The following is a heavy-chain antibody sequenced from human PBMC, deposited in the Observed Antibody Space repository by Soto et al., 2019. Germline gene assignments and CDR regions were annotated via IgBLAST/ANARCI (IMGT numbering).Heavy chain of an antibody. CDR1: GYTFTSYG. CDR3: ARELGYCSGGSCYSFNWFDP. V-gene: IGHV1-18*01. Sequence: QVQLVQSGAEVKKPGASVKVSCKASGYTFTSYGISWVRQAPGQGLEWMGWISAYNGNTNYAQKLQGRVTMTTDTSTSTVYMELRSLRSDDTAVYYCARELGYCSGGSCYSFNWFDPWGQGTLVTVSS. D-gene: IGHD2-15*01. CDR2: ISAYNGNT. J-gene: IGHJ5*02.